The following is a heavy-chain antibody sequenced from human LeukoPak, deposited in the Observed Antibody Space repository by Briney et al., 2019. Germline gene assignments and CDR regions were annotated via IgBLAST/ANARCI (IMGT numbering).Heavy chain of an antibody. CDR2: INPSGGGT. V-gene: IGHV1-46*01. CDR3: AREKRGDAFDI. D-gene: IGHD3-10*01. J-gene: IGHJ3*02. Sequence: ASVKVSCKASEYTFTSYYMHWVRQAPGQGLEWMGIINPSGGGTIYAQKFQGRVTMTRDTSTSTVYMEVSSLRSEDTAVYYCAREKRGDAFDIWGQGTLVSVSS. CDR1: EYTFTSYY.